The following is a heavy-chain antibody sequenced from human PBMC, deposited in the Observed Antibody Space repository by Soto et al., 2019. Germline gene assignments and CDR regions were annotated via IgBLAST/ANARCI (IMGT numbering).Heavy chain of an antibody. D-gene: IGHD4-17*01. Sequence: EVELVESGGVLVKPGGSLRLSCAASGFAFTNAWMTWARQAPGKALEWVGRIRSQIDGGTTDYAAPVKGRFTISRDDSKNTLYLQMNSLKTEDTAVYYCTTVAYGEYVSDYWGQGTLVTVSS. CDR1: GFAFTNAW. CDR2: IRSQIDGGTT. CDR3: TTVAYGEYVSDY. J-gene: IGHJ4*02. V-gene: IGHV3-15*01.